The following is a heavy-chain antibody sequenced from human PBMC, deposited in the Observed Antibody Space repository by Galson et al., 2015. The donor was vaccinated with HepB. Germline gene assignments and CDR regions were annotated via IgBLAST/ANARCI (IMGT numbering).Heavy chain of an antibody. Sequence: SETLSLTCTVSGGSMSSYYWSWTRQPPGKGLEWIGYIYNSGSTKYNPSLKSRVIISEDTSKNQFSLKLSSVTAADTAVYYCARHVDSGSYHVDYWGQGTLVTVSS. CDR3: ARHVDSGSYHVDY. V-gene: IGHV4-59*08. D-gene: IGHD1-26*01. CDR2: IYNSGST. J-gene: IGHJ4*02. CDR1: GGSMSSYY.